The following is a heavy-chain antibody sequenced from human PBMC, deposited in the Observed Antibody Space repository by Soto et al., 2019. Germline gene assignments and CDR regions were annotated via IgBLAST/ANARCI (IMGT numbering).Heavy chain of an antibody. CDR2: ITYTGVST. J-gene: IGHJ4*02. D-gene: IGHD6-13*01. Sequence: GSLRLSCAASEFSFDDYAMSWVRQAPGKGLEWVSSITYTGVSTYYADSVKGRFTISRDNSRDTLFLQMNSLRAEDTAIYYCAKSSVWYPYFDSWGQGTLVTV. V-gene: IGHV3-23*01. CDR1: EFSFDDYA. CDR3: AKSSVWYPYFDS.